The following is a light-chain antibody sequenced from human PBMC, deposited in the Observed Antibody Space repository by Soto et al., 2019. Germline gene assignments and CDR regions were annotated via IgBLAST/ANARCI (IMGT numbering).Light chain of an antibody. Sequence: EIVLTQSPATLSLSPGERATLSCRASQSVRNNLVWYHQKPGQAPRVLIYSASNRATGIPARFSGSGSGTDFSLSISSLEPEDFAVYYCQQRTNCPPTFGGGTKVAMK. CDR3: QQRTNCPPT. CDR1: QSVRNN. CDR2: SAS. V-gene: IGKV3-11*01. J-gene: IGKJ4*01.